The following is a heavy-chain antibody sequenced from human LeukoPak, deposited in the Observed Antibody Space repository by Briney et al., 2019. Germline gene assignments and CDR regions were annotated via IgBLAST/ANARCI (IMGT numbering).Heavy chain of an antibody. CDR3: ARSFAPGYSSSAYYMDV. CDR1: GFTFSDYY. Sequence: GGSLRLSCAASGFTFSDYYMSWIRQAPGKGLEWVSYISSSGSTIYYADSVKGRFTISRDNAKNSLYLQMNSLRAEDTAVYYCARSFAPGYSSSAYYMDVWGKGTTVTVSS. J-gene: IGHJ6*03. CDR2: ISSSGSTI. V-gene: IGHV3-11*01. D-gene: IGHD6-13*01.